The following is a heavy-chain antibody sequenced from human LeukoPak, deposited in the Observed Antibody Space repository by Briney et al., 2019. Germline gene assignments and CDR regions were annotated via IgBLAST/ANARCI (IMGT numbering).Heavy chain of an antibody. CDR2: IIPIFGTA. CDR3: ASNSVSSGWPRIDY. Sequence: SVKVFCKASGGPYSRHAFTWVRQAPGQGLEWMGGIIPIFGTANYAQKFQGRVTITTDESTSTAYMELSSVRSEDTAVYYCASNSVSSGWPRIDYWGQGTLVTVSS. CDR1: GGPYSRHA. D-gene: IGHD6-19*01. J-gene: IGHJ4*02. V-gene: IGHV1-69*05.